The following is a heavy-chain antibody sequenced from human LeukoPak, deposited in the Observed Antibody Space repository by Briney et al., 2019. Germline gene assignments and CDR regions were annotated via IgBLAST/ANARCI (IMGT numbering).Heavy chain of an antibody. CDR2: IADDGSNK. Sequence: GGSLRLSCATSGFTFSSYAMHWVRQAPGKGLQWVAVIADDGSNKYYADSVKGRFTISRDNSNNTLYLQMNSLRVEDTAVYYCARVDDLDAFDTWGQGTLVTVSP. CDR1: GFTFSSYA. V-gene: IGHV3-30*04. CDR3: ARVDDLDAFDT. J-gene: IGHJ3*02. D-gene: IGHD2-2*03.